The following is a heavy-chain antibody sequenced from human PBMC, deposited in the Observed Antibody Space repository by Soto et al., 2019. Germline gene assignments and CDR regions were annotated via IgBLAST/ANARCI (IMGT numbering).Heavy chain of an antibody. CDR3: VRSFSFDWLLFTLDY. CDR2: IKEDGSEE. CDR1: GFTFNTYW. Sequence: QLVESGGGLVQPGGSLRLSCATSGFTFNTYWMTWVRQAPGKGLEWVANIKEDGSEENYVDSVKGRFTISRDNGKNPLFLQMNRLRREVSAVYYCVRSFSFDWLLFTLDYWGQGTLVSVSS. V-gene: IGHV3-7*01. J-gene: IGHJ4*02. D-gene: IGHD3-9*01.